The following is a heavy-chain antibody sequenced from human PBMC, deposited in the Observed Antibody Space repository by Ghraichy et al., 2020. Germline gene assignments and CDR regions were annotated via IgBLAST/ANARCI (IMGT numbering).Heavy chain of an antibody. CDR1: GGSVSSGSYY. CDR3: ASGGDYSIDAFDI. D-gene: IGHD4-17*01. V-gene: IGHV4-61*01. Sequence: SQTLSLTCTVSGGSVSSGSYYWSWIRQPPGKGLEWIGYIYYSGSTNYNPSLKSRVTISVDTSKNQFSLKLSSVTAADTAVYYCASGGDYSIDAFDIWGQGTMVTVSS. CDR2: IYYSGST. J-gene: IGHJ3*02.